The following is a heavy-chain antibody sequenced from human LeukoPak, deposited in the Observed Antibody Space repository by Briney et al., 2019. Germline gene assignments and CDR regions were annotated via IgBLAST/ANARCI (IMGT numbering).Heavy chain of an antibody. V-gene: IGHV4-34*01. J-gene: IGHJ6*03. D-gene: IGHD2-2*01. CDR3: ARAPRDRGYCGATSCFEYMDV. Sequence: KTSETLSLTCAVYGGSFSGYYWSWIRQPPGKGLEWIGEINHSGSTKYNPSLKSRVTISVDTSKTQFSLKVTSVTAADTAVYYCARAPRDRGYCGATSCFEYMDVWGRGTTVTISS. CDR1: GGSFSGYY. CDR2: INHSGST.